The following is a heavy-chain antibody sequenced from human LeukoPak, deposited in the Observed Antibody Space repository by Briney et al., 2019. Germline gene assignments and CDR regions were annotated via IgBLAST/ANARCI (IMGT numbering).Heavy chain of an antibody. CDR1: GYNFTDYY. Sequence: ASVKVSCKASGYNFTDYYIHWIRQAPGQGLEWLGWINTNSGGTNYAQKFQDRVTVTRDTSISIVYMELTRLRSDDTAVYYCARLSWLRHAFDIWGQGTMVTVSS. J-gene: IGHJ3*02. CDR3: ARLSWLRHAFDI. D-gene: IGHD5-12*01. CDR2: INTNSGGT. V-gene: IGHV1-2*02.